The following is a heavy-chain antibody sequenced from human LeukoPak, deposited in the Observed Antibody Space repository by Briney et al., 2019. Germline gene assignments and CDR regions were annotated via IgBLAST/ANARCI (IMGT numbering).Heavy chain of an antibody. Sequence: PGGSLRLSCAASGFTFSNSRMSWVRQAPGKGLEWVGNINKDASAKYNVYSATGRFTISRANAQNTLLLQMNIQRHEDTAVYYCVRDRSPGTGIVRLDYWGQGTLVTVSS. J-gene: IGHJ4*02. CDR3: VRDRSPGTGIVRLDY. D-gene: IGHD5-18*01. CDR1: GFTFSNSR. CDR2: INKDASAK. V-gene: IGHV3-7*04.